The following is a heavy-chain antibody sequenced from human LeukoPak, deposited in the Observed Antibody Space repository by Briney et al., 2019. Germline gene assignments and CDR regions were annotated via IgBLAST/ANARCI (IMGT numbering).Heavy chain of an antibody. CDR1: GYTFTGYN. Sequence: ASVKVSCKASGYTFTGYNMHWVRQAPGQGLEWMGWINPNSGGTNYAQKFQGRVTMTRDTSISTGYMELSRLRSDDTAVYYCARRLMVRGVNDNWFDPWGQGTLVTVSS. CDR2: INPNSGGT. J-gene: IGHJ5*02. D-gene: IGHD3-10*01. CDR3: ARRLMVRGVNDNWFDP. V-gene: IGHV1-2*02.